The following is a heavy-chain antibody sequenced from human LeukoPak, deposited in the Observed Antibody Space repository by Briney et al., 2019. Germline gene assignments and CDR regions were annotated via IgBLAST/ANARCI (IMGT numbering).Heavy chain of an antibody. CDR1: GGSISSYY. CDR2: IYTRGST. Sequence: ASETLSLTCSVSGGSISSYYWSWIRQPAGKGLEWIGRIYTRGSTDYNPSLKSRVSMSVDTSKNQFSLKLSSVTAADTAVYYCATESNGFSFDYWGQGTLVTVSS. CDR3: ATESNGFSFDY. D-gene: IGHD6-19*01. J-gene: IGHJ4*02. V-gene: IGHV4-4*07.